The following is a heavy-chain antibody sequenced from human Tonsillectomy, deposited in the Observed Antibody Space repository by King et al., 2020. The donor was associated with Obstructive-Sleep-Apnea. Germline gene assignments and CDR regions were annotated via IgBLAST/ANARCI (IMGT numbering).Heavy chain of an antibody. CDR2: INLNGGCT. V-gene: IGHV3-20*01. Sequence: QLVQSGGGVVRPGGSLRLSCAASGFTFDDYGMSWVLQAPGKGLEWGSGINLNGGCTGYAVSVKGRFTTSRDNAKNSLYLQMNRLSAEDTALYHCARDPDGAAAGTGWYFDYWGQGTLVTVSS. J-gene: IGHJ4*02. CDR3: ARDPDGAAAGTGWYFDY. D-gene: IGHD6-13*01. CDR1: GFTFDDYG.